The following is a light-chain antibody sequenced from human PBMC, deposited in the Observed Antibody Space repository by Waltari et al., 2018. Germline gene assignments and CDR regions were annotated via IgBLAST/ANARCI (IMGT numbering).Light chain of an antibody. CDR2: EVN. Sequence: QSALTQPPSASGSPGQSVTISCTGTSSDVGAYTYVSWYQQYPGKAPKLMIYEVNKRPSGVPDRFSGSKSGNTASLTVSGLQAVDEAHYYCSSYAGTNSVVFGGGTALTVL. J-gene: IGLJ2*01. CDR1: SSDVGAYTY. CDR3: SSYAGTNSVV. V-gene: IGLV2-8*01.